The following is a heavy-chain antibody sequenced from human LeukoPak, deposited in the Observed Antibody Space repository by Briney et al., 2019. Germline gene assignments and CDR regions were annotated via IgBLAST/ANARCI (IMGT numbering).Heavy chain of an antibody. J-gene: IGHJ4*02. V-gene: IGHV3-30*04. D-gene: IGHD6-19*01. CDR3: ARDQGTAVPPVNYFDY. CDR1: GFTFSSYA. CDR2: ISYDGSNK. Sequence: PGGSLRLSCAASGFTFSSYAMHWVRQAPGKGLEWVAVISYDGSNKYYADSVKGRFTISRDNSKNTLYLQMNSLRAEDTAVYYCARDQGTAVPPVNYFDYWGQGTLVTVSS.